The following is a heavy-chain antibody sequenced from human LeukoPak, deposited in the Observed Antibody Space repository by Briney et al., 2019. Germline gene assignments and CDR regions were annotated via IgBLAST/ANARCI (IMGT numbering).Heavy chain of an antibody. CDR2: IYYSGST. Sequence: SETLSLTCTVSGGSISSSSYYWGWIRQPPGKGLEWIGSIYYSGSTYYNPSLKSRVTISVDTSKNQFSLKLSSVTAADTAVYYCARGEDMTTVTNFDYWGQGTLVTVSS. CDR1: GGSISSSSYY. D-gene: IGHD4-17*01. J-gene: IGHJ4*02. V-gene: IGHV4-39*07. CDR3: ARGEDMTTVTNFDY.